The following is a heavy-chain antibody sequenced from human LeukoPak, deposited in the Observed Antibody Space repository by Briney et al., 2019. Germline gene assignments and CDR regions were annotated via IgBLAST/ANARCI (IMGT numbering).Heavy chain of an antibody. Sequence: SETLSLTCTVSGGSISSYYWSWIRQPPGKGLEWIGYIYYSGSTDYNPSLKSRVTISVDTSKNQFSLKLSSVTAADTAVYYCARGSGWYYYWGQGTLVTVSS. CDR3: ARGSGWYYY. V-gene: IGHV4-59*08. D-gene: IGHD6-19*01. J-gene: IGHJ4*02. CDR1: GGSISSYY. CDR2: IYYSGST.